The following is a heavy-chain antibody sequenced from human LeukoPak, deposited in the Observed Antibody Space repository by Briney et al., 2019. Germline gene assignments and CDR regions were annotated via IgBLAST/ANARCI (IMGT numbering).Heavy chain of an antibody. D-gene: IGHD2-8*01. CDR2: INPDSGGT. V-gene: IGHV1-2*06. J-gene: IGHJ4*02. Sequence: ASVKVSCKASGYTFTSYAMNRVRQAPGQGLEWMGRINPDSGGTNYAQKFQGRVTMTRDTSITTAYMELSRLRSDDTAVYYCATNGGPAGPGWGQGTLVTVSS. CDR3: ATNGGPAGPG. CDR1: GYTFTSYA.